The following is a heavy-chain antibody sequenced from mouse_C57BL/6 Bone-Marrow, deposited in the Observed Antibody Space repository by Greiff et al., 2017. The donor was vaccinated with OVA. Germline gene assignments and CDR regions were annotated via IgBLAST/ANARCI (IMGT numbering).Heavy chain of an antibody. CDR2: IDPSDSYT. J-gene: IGHJ3*01. Sequence: QVQLQQPGAELVRPGTSVKLSCKASGYTFTSYWMHWVKQRPGQGLEWIGVIDPSDSYTNYNQKFKGKATLTVETSSSTAYMQLSSLTSEDSAVYYCARSNPFAYWGQGTLVTVSA. CDR1: GYTFTSYW. V-gene: IGHV1-59*01. CDR3: ARSNPFAY. D-gene: IGHD2-5*01.